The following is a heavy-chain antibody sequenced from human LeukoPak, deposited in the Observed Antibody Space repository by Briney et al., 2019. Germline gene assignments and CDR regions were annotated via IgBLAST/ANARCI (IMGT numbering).Heavy chain of an antibody. Sequence: GRSLRLSCAASGFTFDDYAMHWVRQAPGKGLEWVSGISWNSGSIGYADSVKGRFTIPRDNAKNSLYLQMNSLRAEDTALYYCAKGRKQQLSTNWFDPWGQGTLVTVSS. J-gene: IGHJ5*02. CDR3: AKGRKQQLSTNWFDP. CDR2: ISWNSGSI. V-gene: IGHV3-9*01. CDR1: GFTFDDYA. D-gene: IGHD6-13*01.